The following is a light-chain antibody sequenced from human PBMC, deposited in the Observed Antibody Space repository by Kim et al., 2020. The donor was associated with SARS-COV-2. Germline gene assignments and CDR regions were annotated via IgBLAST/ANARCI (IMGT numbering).Light chain of an antibody. V-gene: IGLV3-21*04. Sequence: APGKKARIPCGGNNIESRSVHWFEQRPGQAPVLVIYYDSDRPSGIPERFSGSNSGNTATLTISRVGAGDGADYYCQVWDSSSDHLVFGGGTQLTVL. CDR1: NIESRS. CDR2: YDS. J-gene: IGLJ3*02. CDR3: QVWDSSSDHLV.